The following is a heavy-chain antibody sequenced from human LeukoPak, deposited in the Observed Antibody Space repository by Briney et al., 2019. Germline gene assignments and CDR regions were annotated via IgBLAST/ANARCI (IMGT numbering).Heavy chain of an antibody. D-gene: IGHD6-13*01. CDR2: ISTTSGFT. Sequence: GGSLRLSCEVSGFTFSDYYMTWIRQAPGKGLEWVSYISTTSGFTNYADSVKGRFTISRDNAKNSLYLQMNSLRAEDTAVYYCARDIAAAPWFDPWGQGTLVTVSS. V-gene: IGHV3-11*06. CDR1: GFTFSDYY. J-gene: IGHJ5*02. CDR3: ARDIAAAPWFDP.